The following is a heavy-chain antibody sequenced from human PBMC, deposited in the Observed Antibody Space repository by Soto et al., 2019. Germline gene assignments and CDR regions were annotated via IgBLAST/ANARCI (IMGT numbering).Heavy chain of an antibody. CDR1: GYTFTSYA. V-gene: IGHV1-3*01. J-gene: IGHJ4*02. D-gene: IGHD6-19*01. Sequence: GPSVKVSCKASGYTFTSYAMHWVRQAPGQRLEWMGWINAGNGNTKYSQKFQGRVTITRDTSASTAYMELSSLRSEDTAVYYCARPKYSSGWYIVAYWGQGTLVTVSS. CDR2: INAGNGNT. CDR3: ARPKYSSGWYIVAY.